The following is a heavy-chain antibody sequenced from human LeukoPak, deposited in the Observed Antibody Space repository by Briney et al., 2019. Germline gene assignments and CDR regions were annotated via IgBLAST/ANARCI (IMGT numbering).Heavy chain of an antibody. Sequence: PGGSLRLSCAGSGFTFSSYAMSWVRQAPGKGLECVSVISTSSGTYYADSVKGRFTISRDNSKNTLYLQMSSLRAEDTAVYYCAKNIRHSNSGYWGQGALVTVSA. J-gene: IGHJ4*02. D-gene: IGHD2/OR15-2a*01. CDR1: GFTFSSYA. CDR2: ISTSSGT. V-gene: IGHV3-23*01. CDR3: AKNIRHSNSGY.